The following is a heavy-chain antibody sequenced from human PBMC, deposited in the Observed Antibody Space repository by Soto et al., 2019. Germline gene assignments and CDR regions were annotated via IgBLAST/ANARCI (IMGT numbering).Heavy chain of an antibody. CDR2: IYYSGST. CDR1: GGSISSYY. J-gene: IGHJ4*02. V-gene: IGHV4-59*08. Sequence: SETLSLTCTVSGGSISSYYWSWIRQPPGKGLEWIGYIYYSGSTNYNPSLKSRVTISVDTSKNQFSLKLNSMTAADTAVYYCARDRGETMYPWGYWGPGTLVTVSS. D-gene: IGHD3-16*01. CDR3: ARDRGETMYPWGY.